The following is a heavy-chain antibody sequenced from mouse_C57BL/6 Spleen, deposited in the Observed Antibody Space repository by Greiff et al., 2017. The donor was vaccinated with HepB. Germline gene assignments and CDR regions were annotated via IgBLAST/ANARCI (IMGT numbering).Heavy chain of an antibody. Sequence: QVQLQQPGAELVRPGSSVKLSCKASGYTFTSYWMDWVKQRPGQGLEWIGNIYPSDSETHYNQKFKDKATLTVDKSSSTAYMQLKSLTSEDSAVYYCARWDSSGYDYWGQGTTLTVSS. D-gene: IGHD3-2*02. J-gene: IGHJ2*01. CDR2: IYPSDSET. CDR3: ARWDSSGYDY. CDR1: GYTFTSYW. V-gene: IGHV1-61*01.